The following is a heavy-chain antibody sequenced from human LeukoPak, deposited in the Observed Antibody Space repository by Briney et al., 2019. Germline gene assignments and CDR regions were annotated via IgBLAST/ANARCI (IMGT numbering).Heavy chain of an antibody. CDR1: GFTFSSYA. Sequence: GGSLRLSCAASGFTFSSYAMSWVRQAPGKGLEWVSAISGSGGSTYYADSVKGWFTISRDNSKNTLYLQMNSLRAEDTAVYYCAKGKVNHDGALDAWGQGTLVTVSS. CDR3: AKGKVNHDGALDA. CDR2: ISGSGGST. V-gene: IGHV3-23*01. J-gene: IGHJ3*01. D-gene: IGHD2-21*01.